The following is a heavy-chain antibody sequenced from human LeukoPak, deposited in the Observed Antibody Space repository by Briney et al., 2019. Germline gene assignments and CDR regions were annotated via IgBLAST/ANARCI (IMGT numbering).Heavy chain of an antibody. V-gene: IGHV1-2*02. Sequence: AAGKVSFKASVYTFTVYYMHWVRQAPGQGLEWVGWINPNSGGTNYAQKFQGRVTITRDTSISTAYMELSRLRYDDPAVYYCASEWQGLPFDCWGQGDLVTVSS. J-gene: IGHJ4*02. D-gene: IGHD5-12*01. CDR2: INPNSGGT. CDR1: VYTFTVYY. CDR3: ASEWQGLPFDC.